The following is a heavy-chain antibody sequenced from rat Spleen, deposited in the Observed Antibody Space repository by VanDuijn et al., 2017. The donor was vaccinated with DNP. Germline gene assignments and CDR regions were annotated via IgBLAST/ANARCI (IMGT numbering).Heavy chain of an antibody. CDR2: ISSDGGHT. V-gene: IGHV5-20*01. CDR3: ATSTGISLYAMDA. J-gene: IGHJ4*01. CDR1: GFTFSDYY. Sequence: EVQLVESGGGLVSPGRSLKLSCAGSGFTFSDYYMAWVRQAPTKGLDWVASISSDGGHTYYRDSVKGRFTISRDNAKSTLSLQMGSLRSEDTATYYCATSTGISLYAMDAWGQGTSVTVSS. D-gene: IGHD1-9*01.